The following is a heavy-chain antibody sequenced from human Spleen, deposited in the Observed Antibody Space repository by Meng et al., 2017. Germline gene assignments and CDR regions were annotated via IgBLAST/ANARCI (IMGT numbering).Heavy chain of an antibody. V-gene: IGHV4-4*02. CDR1: GGSISSSNW. D-gene: IGHD5-18*01. Sequence: GSLRLSCGVSGGSISSSNWWTWVRQPPGKGLEWIGAIYHSGDTDYNPSLESRVTISLDMSKNQFSLKLSSVTAADTAVYYCARDQVQLWLHYWGQGILVTVSS. CDR3: ARDQVQLWLHY. J-gene: IGHJ4*02. CDR2: IYHSGDT.